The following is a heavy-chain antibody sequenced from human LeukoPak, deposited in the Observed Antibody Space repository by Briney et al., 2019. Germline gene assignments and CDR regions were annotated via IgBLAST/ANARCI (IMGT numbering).Heavy chain of an antibody. CDR3: ARGGRGVWFDP. J-gene: IGHJ5*02. CDR2: IYSSGST. CDR1: GGSISSYY. D-gene: IGHD3-10*01. V-gene: IGHV4-4*07. Sequence: SETLSLTCTVSGGSISSYYWSWIRQPAGKGLEWIGRIYSSGSTYYNPSLKSRVTISVDTSKNQFSLKLSSVTAADTAVYYCARGGRGVWFDPWGQGTLVTVSS.